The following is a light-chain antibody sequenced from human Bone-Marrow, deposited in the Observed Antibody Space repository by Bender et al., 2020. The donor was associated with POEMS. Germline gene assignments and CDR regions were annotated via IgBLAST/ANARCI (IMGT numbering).Light chain of an antibody. CDR2: GDN. CDR3: YSTDSSDHVWV. J-gene: IGLJ3*02. V-gene: IGLV3-10*01. CDR1: ALPRRY. Sequence: SFELTQPPSVSVSSGQTARITCSGDALPRRYAYWYQQKSGQAPVLVIFGDNKRPSGIPQRFSGSRSGIVATLTISGAQVVDEGAYYCYSTDSSDHVWVFGGGTKLTVL.